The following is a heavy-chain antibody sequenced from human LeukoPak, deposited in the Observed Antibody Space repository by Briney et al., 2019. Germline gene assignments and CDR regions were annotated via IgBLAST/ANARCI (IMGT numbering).Heavy chain of an antibody. CDR3: ARDIRNSAAMAFDI. J-gene: IGHJ3*02. CDR2: ISAYNGNT. Sequence: GASVKVSCKASGYTFTSYAISWVRQAPGQGLECMGWISAYNGNTYYAQNFQGRVTMTADTSTSTAYMELRSLRSDDTAVYYCARDIRNSAAMAFDIWGQGTMVTVSS. CDR1: GYTFTSYA. V-gene: IGHV1-18*01. D-gene: IGHD5-18*01.